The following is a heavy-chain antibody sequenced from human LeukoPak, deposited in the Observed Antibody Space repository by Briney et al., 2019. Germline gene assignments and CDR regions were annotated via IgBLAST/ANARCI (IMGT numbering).Heavy chain of an antibody. Sequence: ASVKVSCKASGYTFSGYYIFWVRRAPGQGLEWMGWINPNSGGTDYAQEFQGRVTMTRDTSITTAYMELSTLRSDDTAVYYCALIGDHAWFDPWGQGTLVTVSS. CDR1: GYTFSGYY. V-gene: IGHV1-2*02. CDR3: ALIGDHAWFDP. D-gene: IGHD3-10*01. CDR2: INPNSGGT. J-gene: IGHJ5*02.